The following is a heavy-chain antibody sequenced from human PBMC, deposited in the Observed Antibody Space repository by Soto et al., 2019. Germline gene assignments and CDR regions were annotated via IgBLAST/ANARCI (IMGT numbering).Heavy chain of an antibody. CDR2: MYNSGTT. CDR1: GGAVDPDSYY. CDR3: ARTPGY. Sequence: PSETLSLTCTVSGGAVDPDSYYWTWIRQPPGKGLEWIAYMYNSGTTKYNTSLQSRVTISLDTSKNQFSLQLSSVTAADTAVYYCARTPGYWGQGTLVTVSS. V-gene: IGHV4-61*01. J-gene: IGHJ4*02.